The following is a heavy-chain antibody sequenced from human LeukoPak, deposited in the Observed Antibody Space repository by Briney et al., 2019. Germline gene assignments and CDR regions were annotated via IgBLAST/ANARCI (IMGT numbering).Heavy chain of an antibody. CDR1: GFTVNSNY. V-gene: IGHV3-66*02. Sequence: GGSLRLSCAASGFTVNSNYMSWVRQAPGKGLEWVSVIYSGGSTYYADSVKGRFTISRDNSKNTLYLQMNSLRAEDTAVYYCARDLTYYDSSGYSPGGQGTLVTVSS. CDR2: IYSGGST. D-gene: IGHD3-22*01. J-gene: IGHJ5*02. CDR3: ARDLTYYDSSGYSP.